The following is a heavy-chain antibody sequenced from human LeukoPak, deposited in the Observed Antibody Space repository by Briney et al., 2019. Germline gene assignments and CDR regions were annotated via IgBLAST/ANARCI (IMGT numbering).Heavy chain of an antibody. CDR3: ARDLGQYYDTSDNWFDP. D-gene: IGHD3-22*01. Sequence: GGSLRLSCVVSGFTFSSYSMNWVRQAPGKGLEWVSSISSSSSYIYYADSVKGRFTISRDNAKNSLYLQMNSLRAEDTAVYYCARDLGQYYDTSDNWFDPWGQGTLVTVSS. J-gene: IGHJ5*02. CDR1: GFTFSSYS. V-gene: IGHV3-21*01. CDR2: ISSSSSYI.